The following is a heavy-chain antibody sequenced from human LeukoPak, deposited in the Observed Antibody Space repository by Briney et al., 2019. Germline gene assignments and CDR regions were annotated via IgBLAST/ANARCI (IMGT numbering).Heavy chain of an antibody. Sequence: SETLSLTCTVSGGSISSYYWSWTRQPPGKGLEWIGYIYYSGSTNYNPSLKSRVTISVDTSKNQFSLKLSSVTAADTAVYYCARADLRYFDWLPLNWGQGTLVTVSS. V-gene: IGHV4-59*01. CDR1: GGSISSYY. CDR2: IYYSGST. CDR3: ARADLRYFDWLPLN. D-gene: IGHD3-9*01. J-gene: IGHJ4*02.